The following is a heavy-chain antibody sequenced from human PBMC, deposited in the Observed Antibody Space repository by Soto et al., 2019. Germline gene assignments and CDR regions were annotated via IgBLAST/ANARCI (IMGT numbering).Heavy chain of an antibody. CDR1: GYIFTNHY. V-gene: IGHV1-46*01. CDR3: ARADYYDSSGFYYDY. CDR2: INPSGGST. D-gene: IGHD3-22*01. Sequence: QVQLVQSGAEVKKPGASVKVSCKASGYIFTNHYIHWVRQAPGQGLEWMGIINPSGGSTNYLQKFQGRVSMTRDTSTSTVYMELSSLRSEDTAVYFCARADYYDSSGFYYDYWGQGTLVTVSS. J-gene: IGHJ4*02.